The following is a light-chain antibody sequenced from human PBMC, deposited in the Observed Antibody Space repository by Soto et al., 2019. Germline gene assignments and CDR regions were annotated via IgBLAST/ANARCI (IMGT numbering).Light chain of an antibody. CDR1: QSVSSN. CDR2: GAS. J-gene: IGKJ1*01. CDR3: QQYNNWPKT. V-gene: IGKV3-15*01. Sequence: EIVMTQSPATLPVSPGERATLSCRASQSVSSNLAWYQQKPGQAPRLLIYGASTRATGIPARFSGSESGTEFTLTISRLQSEDFAVYYCQQYNNWPKTFGQGTKVEIK.